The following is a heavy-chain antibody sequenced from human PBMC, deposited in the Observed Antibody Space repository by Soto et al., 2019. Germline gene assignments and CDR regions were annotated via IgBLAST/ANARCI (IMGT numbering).Heavy chain of an antibody. Sequence: QVQLQESGPRLVKPSGTLSLTCTVSGGSITNSNWWSWVRLPPAKGLEWIGDIYHAGSTKYNPSLERRVPISGDTSNNQFALTLTPVTAADPAGYFCARGPPIVGNTTPLDSWGQGTLVTVSS. D-gene: IGHD1-26*01. J-gene: IGHJ4*02. CDR1: GGSITNSNW. CDR2: IYHAGST. CDR3: ARGPPIVGNTTPLDS. V-gene: IGHV4-4*02.